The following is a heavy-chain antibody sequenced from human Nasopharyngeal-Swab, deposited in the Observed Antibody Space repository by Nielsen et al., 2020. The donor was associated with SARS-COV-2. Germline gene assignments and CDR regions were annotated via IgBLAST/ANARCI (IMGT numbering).Heavy chain of an antibody. CDR3: ARGPGGYGRNYYYYYMDV. D-gene: IGHD2-15*01. Sequence: GPLRLSCAVYGGSFSGYYWSWIRQPPGKGLEWIGEINHSGSTNYNPSLKSRVTISVDTSKNQFSLKLSSVTAADTAVYYCARGPGGYGRNYYYYYMDVWGKGTTVTVSS. CDR2: INHSGST. J-gene: IGHJ6*03. V-gene: IGHV4-34*01. CDR1: GGSFSGYY.